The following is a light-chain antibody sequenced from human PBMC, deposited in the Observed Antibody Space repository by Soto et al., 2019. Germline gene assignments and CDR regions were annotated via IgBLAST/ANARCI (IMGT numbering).Light chain of an antibody. CDR3: QQYGGSIT. V-gene: IGKV3-20*01. CDR2: GAS. CDR1: QSVSSTY. Sequence: EIVLTQSPGTLSLCPGETATLSCRASQSVSSTYLAWYQQKTGQAPRLLIYGASSRATGIPDRVSGSGSGTDFPLTITTLEPEEFAVYYCQQYGGSITFGQGTRLEIE. J-gene: IGKJ5*01.